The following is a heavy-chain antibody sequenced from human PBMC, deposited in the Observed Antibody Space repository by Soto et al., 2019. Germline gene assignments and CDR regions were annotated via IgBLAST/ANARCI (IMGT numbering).Heavy chain of an antibody. Sequence: GASVKVSCKASGYTFTSYYMHWVRQAPGQGLEWMGIINPSGGSTSYAQKFQGRVTMTRDTSTSTVYMELSSLRPEDTAVYYCARSYDSSGYPGAFDIWGQGTMVTVSS. D-gene: IGHD3-22*01. J-gene: IGHJ3*02. CDR3: ARSYDSSGYPGAFDI. CDR2: INPSGGST. CDR1: GYTFTSYY. V-gene: IGHV1-46*01.